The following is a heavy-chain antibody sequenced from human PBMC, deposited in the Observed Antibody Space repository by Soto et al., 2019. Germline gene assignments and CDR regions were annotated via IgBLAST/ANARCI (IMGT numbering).Heavy chain of an antibody. V-gene: IGHV3-21*01. D-gene: IGHD4-4*01. Sequence: EVQLVESGGGLVKPGGSLRLSCAASGFTFSSYSMNWVRQAPGKGLEWVSSISSSSSYIYYADSVKGRFTISRDKAKNSLYLQMNSLRAEDTAVYYCARERKDYSNYVVYYYYMDVWGKGTTVTVSS. CDR1: GFTFSSYS. CDR2: ISSSSSYI. CDR3: ARERKDYSNYVVYYYYMDV. J-gene: IGHJ6*03.